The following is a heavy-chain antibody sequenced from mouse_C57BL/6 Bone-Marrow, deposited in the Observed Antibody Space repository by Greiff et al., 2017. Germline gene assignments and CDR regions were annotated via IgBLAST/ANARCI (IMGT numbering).Heavy chain of an antibody. Sequence: VQLQQPGAELVRPGSSVKLSCKASGYTFTSYWMHWVKQRPIQGLEWIGNIDPSDSETHYNQKFKDKATLTVDKSSSTAYMQLSRLTSEDSAVYYCARDFYYYGTWYFDVWGTGTTVTVSS. CDR1: GYTFTSYW. D-gene: IGHD1-1*01. CDR2: IDPSDSET. V-gene: IGHV1-52*01. J-gene: IGHJ1*03. CDR3: ARDFYYYGTWYFDV.